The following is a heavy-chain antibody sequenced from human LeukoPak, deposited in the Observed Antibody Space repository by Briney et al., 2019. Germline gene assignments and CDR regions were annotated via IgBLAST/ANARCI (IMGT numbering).Heavy chain of an antibody. V-gene: IGHV4-39*01. CDR2: IYYSGST. Sequence: SETLSLTCIVSGGSISSSSYNWGWIRQPPGKGLEWIGSIYYSGSTYYNPSLKSRVTISVDTSKNQFSLKVSSVTAAGTAVYYCARARYVNSFYAFDIWGQGTLVTVSS. CDR1: GGSISSSSYN. J-gene: IGHJ3*02. D-gene: IGHD3-9*01. CDR3: ARARYVNSFYAFDI.